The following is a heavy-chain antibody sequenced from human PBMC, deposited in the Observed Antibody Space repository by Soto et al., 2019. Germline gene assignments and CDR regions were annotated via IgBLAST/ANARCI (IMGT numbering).Heavy chain of an antibody. V-gene: IGHV4-30-4*01. Sequence: NPSETLSLTCTVSGGSIDNYEYYWTWIRQPPGKGLEWVGYIYYSGRTNYNPSLNSRLTISLDTSKNQFSLRLTSVSAADTAMYYCARDRSNSPDYFDFWGQGTMVTVYS. J-gene: IGHJ4*02. CDR2: IYYSGRT. CDR1: GGSIDNYEYY. D-gene: IGHD6-6*01. CDR3: ARDRSNSPDYFDF.